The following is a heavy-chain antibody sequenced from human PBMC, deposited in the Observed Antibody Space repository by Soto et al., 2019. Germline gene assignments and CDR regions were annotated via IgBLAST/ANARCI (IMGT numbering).Heavy chain of an antibody. CDR3: ARSPGPGNWCDP. Sequence: QVHLQESGPGLVKPSETLSLTCNVSGGSITNFYWSWIRQPPGKGLEWIGWMFNSGSTNSNPSLRSQVTMSVDTSKNHFSLRLTSVTAADTAVYYCARSPGPGNWCDPWGQGTLVTVSS. J-gene: IGHJ5*02. CDR2: MFNSGST. V-gene: IGHV4-59*01. CDR1: GGSITNFY. D-gene: IGHD3-10*01.